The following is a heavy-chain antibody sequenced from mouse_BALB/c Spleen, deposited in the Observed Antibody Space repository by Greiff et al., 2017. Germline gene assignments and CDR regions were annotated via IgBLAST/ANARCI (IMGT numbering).Heavy chain of an antibody. J-gene: IGHJ4*01. Sequence: EVQLVESGGGLVQPGGSRKLSCAASGFTFSSFGMHWVRQAPEKGLEWVAYISSGSSTIYYADTVKGRFTISRDNPKNTLFLQMTSLRSEDTAMYYCARSHGAMDYWGQGTSVTVSS. CDR1: GFTFSSFG. CDR3: ARSHGAMDY. CDR2: ISSGSSTI. V-gene: IGHV5-17*02.